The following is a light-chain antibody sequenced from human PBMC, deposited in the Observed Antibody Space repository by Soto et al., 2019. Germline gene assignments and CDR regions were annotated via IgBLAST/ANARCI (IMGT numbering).Light chain of an antibody. Sequence: EIVLTQPPGTLSLSPGERATLSCRAGQSVSSSYLAWYQQKPGQAPRLLIYGASSRATGIPDRFSGSGSGTDFTLTISRLEPEDFAVYFCQQYNNWPLAFGQGTRLEIK. J-gene: IGKJ5*01. CDR2: GAS. CDR1: QSVSSSY. V-gene: IGKV3-20*01. CDR3: QQYNNWPLA.